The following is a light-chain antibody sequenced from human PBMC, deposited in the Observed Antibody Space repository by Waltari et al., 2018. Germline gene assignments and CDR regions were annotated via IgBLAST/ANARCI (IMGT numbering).Light chain of an antibody. Sequence: QSALTHPRSVSGSPGQSLTIPCTGTSSDVGGYKFVSWYQQHPGKAPKFMIYDVSKRPSGVPDRFSGSKSGNTASLTISGLQAEDEAEYYCCSYAGDYTYVFGTGTKVTVL. J-gene: IGLJ1*01. CDR2: DVS. CDR1: SSDVGGYKF. V-gene: IGLV2-11*01. CDR3: CSYAGDYTYV.